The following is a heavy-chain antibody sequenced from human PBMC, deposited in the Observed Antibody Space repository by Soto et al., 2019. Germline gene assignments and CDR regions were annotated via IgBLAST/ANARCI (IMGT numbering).Heavy chain of an antibody. V-gene: IGHV4-34*01. CDR2: ISHRGRT. D-gene: IGHD3-22*01. J-gene: IGHJ4*02. Sequence: QVQLQQWGAGLLKPSETLSLTCAVYGGSFSGYYWSWIRQPPGKGLEWIGEISHRGRTNYNPSLKSRVTISVDTSKNQFSLKLNSVTAAHTAVYYCAREWPGSRGYFDYWGQGTLVTVSS. CDR1: GGSFSGYY. CDR3: AREWPGSRGYFDY.